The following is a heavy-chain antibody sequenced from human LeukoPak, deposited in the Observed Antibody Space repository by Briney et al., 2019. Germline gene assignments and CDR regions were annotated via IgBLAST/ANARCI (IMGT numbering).Heavy chain of an antibody. D-gene: IGHD3-10*01. V-gene: IGHV1-69*13. CDR1: GGNFSSYA. J-gene: IGHJ5*02. Sequence: SVKVSCKASGGNFSSYAISWVRQAPGQGLEWMGGIIPIFGTANYAQKFQGRVTITADESTSTTYMELSSLRSEDTAVYYCARVVYGSGSYYKINNWFDPWGQGTLVTVSS. CDR3: ARVVYGSGSYYKINNWFDP. CDR2: IIPIFGTA.